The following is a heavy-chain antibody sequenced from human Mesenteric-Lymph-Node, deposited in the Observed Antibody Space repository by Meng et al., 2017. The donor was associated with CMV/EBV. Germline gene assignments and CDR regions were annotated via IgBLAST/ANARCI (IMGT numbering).Heavy chain of an antibody. V-gene: IGHV3-20*04. CDR3: ARHVYDFWSGYGIYFDY. D-gene: IGHD3-3*01. J-gene: IGHJ4*02. CDR2: INWNGGST. Sequence: GESLKISCAASGFTFSSYGMHWVRQAPGKGLEWVSGINWNGGSTGYADSVKGRFTISRDNAQNSLYLQMNSLRAEDTALYYCARHVYDFWSGYGIYFDYWGQGSLVTVSS. CDR1: GFTFSSYG.